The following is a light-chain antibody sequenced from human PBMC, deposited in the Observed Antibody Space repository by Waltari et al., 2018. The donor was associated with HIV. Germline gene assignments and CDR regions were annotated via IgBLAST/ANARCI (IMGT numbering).Light chain of an antibody. CDR3: HSSTSDSDLGI. Sequence: QSALTQPASVSGSPGQSLTISCTGTRTDIGAYKYVSWYQQFPGKAPKVIIYEVSNRPSGTSNRFSGSKSGTTASLIISGLQPEDEADYYCHSSTSDSDLGIFGGGTKLTVL. V-gene: IGLV2-14*01. J-gene: IGLJ2*01. CDR2: EVS. CDR1: RTDIGAYKY.